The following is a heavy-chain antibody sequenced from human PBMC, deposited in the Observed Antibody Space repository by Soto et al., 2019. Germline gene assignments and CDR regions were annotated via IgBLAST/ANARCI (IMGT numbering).Heavy chain of an antibody. V-gene: IGHV3-11*05. D-gene: IGHD3-10*01. CDR2: ISGSGGHT. CDR3: ARDYYGSGSYGWFDP. Sequence: QVQLVESGGGLVKPGGSLRISCAASGFSFSDYYMSWIRQAPGKGLEWVSYISGSGGHTKYGDSVKGRFTISRDNAXXSLYRQMNSLRAEDTAVYYCARDYYGSGSYGWFDPWGQGTLVTVSS. CDR1: GFSFSDYY. J-gene: IGHJ5*02.